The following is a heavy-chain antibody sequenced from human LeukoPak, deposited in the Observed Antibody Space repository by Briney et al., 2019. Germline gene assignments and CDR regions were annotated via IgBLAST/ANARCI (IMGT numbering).Heavy chain of an antibody. V-gene: IGHV3-21*01. CDR3: ARDTSPITIVRGWGDDAFDI. D-gene: IGHD3-10*01. CDR2: ISSSSSYI. CDR1: GFTFSSYT. J-gene: IGHJ3*02. Sequence: PGGSLRLSCAASGFTFSSYTMSWVRQAPGKGLEWVSSISSSSSYIYYADSVKGRFTISRDNAKNSLYLQMNSLRAEDPAVYYCARDTSPITIVRGWGDDAFDIWGQGTMVTVSS.